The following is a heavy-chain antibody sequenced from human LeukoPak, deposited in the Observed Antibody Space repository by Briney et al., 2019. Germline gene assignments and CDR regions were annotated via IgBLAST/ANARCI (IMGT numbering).Heavy chain of an antibody. D-gene: IGHD1-14*01. CDR3: AKILNPHAFDI. CDR2: VTANGGGT. CDR1: GFTFDDYA. J-gene: IGHJ3*02. V-gene: IGHV3-43*02. Sequence: GGSLRLSCAASGFTFDDYAMHWVRQAPGKGPEWVSYVTANGGGTYYADSVKGRFVISRDNSKNSLYLQMNILRPEDTALYYCAKILNPHAFDIWGQGIMVTVSS.